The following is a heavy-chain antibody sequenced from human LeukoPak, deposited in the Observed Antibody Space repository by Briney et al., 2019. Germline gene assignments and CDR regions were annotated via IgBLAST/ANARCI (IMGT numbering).Heavy chain of an antibody. CDR1: GFTFISYS. V-gene: IGHV3-21*01. D-gene: IGHD2-21*02. J-gene: IGHJ4*02. CDR2: ISSSSSYI. Sequence: GGSLRLSCAASGFTFISYSMNWVRQAPGKGLEWVSSISSSSSYIYYADSLKGRFTISRDNAKNSLYLQMNSLRVEDTAVYYCARGGSVVVVTATTRVLDYWGQGTLVTVSS. CDR3: ARGGSVVVVTATTRVLDY.